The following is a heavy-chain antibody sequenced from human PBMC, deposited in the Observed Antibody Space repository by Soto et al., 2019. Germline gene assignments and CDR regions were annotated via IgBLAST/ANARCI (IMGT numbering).Heavy chain of an antibody. D-gene: IGHD3-3*01. J-gene: IGHJ6*02. V-gene: IGHV4-34*01. CDR3: ARGTIFAVKGNYYYYYGMDV. Sequence: KTSETLSLTCAVYGGSFSGYYWSWIRQPPGKGLEWIGEINHSGSTNYNPSLKSRVTISVDTSKNQFSLKLSSVTAADTAVYYCARGTIFAVKGNYYYYYGMDVWGQGTTVTVSS. CDR2: INHSGST. CDR1: GGSFSGYY.